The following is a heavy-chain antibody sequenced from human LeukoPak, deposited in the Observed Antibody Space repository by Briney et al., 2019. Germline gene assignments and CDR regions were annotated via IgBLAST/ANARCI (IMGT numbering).Heavy chain of an antibody. CDR2: IYYSGST. D-gene: IGHD3-22*01. CDR1: GGSLSNYY. Sequence: TSETLSLSCTVSGGSLSNYYWSWIRQPPGKGLEWIGYIYYSGSTTYNPSLKSRATISVDTSKNQFSLRLSSVTAADTAVYYCTRGTMMVGPWGQGTLVTVSS. CDR3: TRGTMMVGP. J-gene: IGHJ5*02. V-gene: IGHV4-59*01.